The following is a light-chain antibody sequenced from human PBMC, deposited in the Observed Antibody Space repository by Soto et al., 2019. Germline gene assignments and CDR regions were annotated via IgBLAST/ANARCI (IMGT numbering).Light chain of an antibody. J-gene: IGKJ1*01. CDR3: QQYDSSPPGT. V-gene: IGKV3-20*01. Sequence: EIVLTQSPATLSLSPCERATLSLRASQSVAYTYLAWFQQKPGQAPRLLIYGASNRATGIPDRFSGSGSGTDFTLTISRLEPEDFAVYYCQQYDSSPPGTFGQGTKV. CDR2: GAS. CDR1: QSVAYTY.